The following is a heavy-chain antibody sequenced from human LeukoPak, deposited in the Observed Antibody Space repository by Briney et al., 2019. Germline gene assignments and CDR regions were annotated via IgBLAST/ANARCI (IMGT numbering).Heavy chain of an antibody. D-gene: IGHD1-14*01. V-gene: IGHV3-30*02. CDR2: IRYDGNIK. Sequence: GGSLRLSCGASGFTFSSYGMLWVRQSPGKGLEWVAFIRYDGNIKFYADSMKGRFTISRDNSKNTLYLHISSLRPEDTALYYCVKDNPLDYWGQGTLVIVSS. CDR1: GFTFSSYG. CDR3: VKDNPLDY. J-gene: IGHJ4*02.